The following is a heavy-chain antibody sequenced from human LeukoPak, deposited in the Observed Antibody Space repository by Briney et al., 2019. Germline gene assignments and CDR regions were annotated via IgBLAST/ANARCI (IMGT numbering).Heavy chain of an antibody. V-gene: IGHV3-23*01. CDR1: GFTFDDYG. Sequence: GGSLRLSCAASGFTFDDYGMSWVRQAPGKGLEWVSGISGSGGATYYADSVKGRFTISRDNSKNTLYLQMNSLRAEDTAVYYCAKVSRGIVAAMDVWGKGTTVTVSS. D-gene: IGHD6-25*01. CDR2: ISGSGGAT. J-gene: IGHJ6*03. CDR3: AKVSRGIVAAMDV.